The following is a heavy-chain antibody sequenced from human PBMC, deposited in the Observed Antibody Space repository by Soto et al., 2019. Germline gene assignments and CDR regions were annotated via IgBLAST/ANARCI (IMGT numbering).Heavy chain of an antibody. CDR3: ARALSSAAGLYFDF. CDR2: IHTTENT. Sequence: SETLSLTCTVSGDSIRSYYWSWLRQTAGKGMEWIGRIHTTENTNYNPSLKSRVTMSIDTSKNQFSLKLSSLTAADTAVYYCARALSSAAGLYFDFWGQGTRVTVSS. J-gene: IGHJ4*02. D-gene: IGHD6-13*01. V-gene: IGHV4-4*07. CDR1: GDSIRSYY.